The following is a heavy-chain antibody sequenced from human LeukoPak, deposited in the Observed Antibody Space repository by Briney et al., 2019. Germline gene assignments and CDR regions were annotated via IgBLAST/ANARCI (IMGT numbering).Heavy chain of an antibody. D-gene: IGHD3-10*01. CDR2: IYSGDST. V-gene: IGHV3-66*01. CDR3: ARVYTGYGSGFYFDY. Sequence: GGSLRLSCAASGFTVSSNYLSWVRQAPGKGLEWVSIIYSGDSTYYADSVKGRFTISRDNSKNTLYLQMNSLRAEDTAVYYCARVYTGYGSGFYFDYWGQGTLVTVSS. CDR1: GFTVSSNY. J-gene: IGHJ4*02.